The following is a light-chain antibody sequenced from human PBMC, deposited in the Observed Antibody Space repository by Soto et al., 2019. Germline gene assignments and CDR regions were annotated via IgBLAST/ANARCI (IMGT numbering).Light chain of an antibody. CDR2: GAS. CDR1: QRVGSNY. CDR3: LPDGSSIQT. Sequence: CRGTLYKSHRERATLSCRASQRVGSNYLAWYQQSPGRPPHLLIFGASHRAPDIPDRFSGSGSGTDFTLTISRLEPEDFAVDYCLPDGSSIQTFGPVTKAAI. J-gene: IGKJ1*01. V-gene: IGKV3-20*01.